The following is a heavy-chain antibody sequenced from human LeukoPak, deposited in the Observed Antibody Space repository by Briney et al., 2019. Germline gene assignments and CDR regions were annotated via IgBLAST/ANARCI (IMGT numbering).Heavy chain of an antibody. CDR3: AREPDYYYDSSGYLGVAIDY. Sequence: GGSLRLSCAASGFTFSSYWMHWVRQAPGRGLGWVSRINSDVSGTSYADSVKGRFTISRDNAKNTLYLQMNSLRAEDTAVYYCAREPDYYYDSSGYLGVAIDYWGQGTLVTVSS. V-gene: IGHV3-74*01. CDR2: INSDVSGT. J-gene: IGHJ4*02. CDR1: GFTFSSYW. D-gene: IGHD3-22*01.